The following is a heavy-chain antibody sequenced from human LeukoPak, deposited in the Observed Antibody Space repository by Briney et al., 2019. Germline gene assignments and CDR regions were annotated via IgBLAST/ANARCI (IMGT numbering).Heavy chain of an antibody. D-gene: IGHD2-15*01. CDR2: ISSSSSYI. CDR1: GFSFSSYS. CDR3: ARVGYCSGGSCYSVGWFDP. V-gene: IGHV3-21*01. J-gene: IGHJ5*02. Sequence: GGSLRLSCAASGFSFSSYSMNWVRQAPGKGLEWVSSISSSSSYIYYADSVKGRFTISRDNSKNTLYLQMNSLRAEDTAVYYCARVGYCSGGSCYSVGWFDPWGQGTLVTVSS.